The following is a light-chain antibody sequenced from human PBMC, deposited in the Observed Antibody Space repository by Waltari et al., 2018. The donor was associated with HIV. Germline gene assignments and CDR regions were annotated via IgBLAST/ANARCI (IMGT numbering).Light chain of an antibody. CDR2: WAS. J-gene: IGKJ1*01. Sequence: DIVMTQSPDSLAVSLGERATINCKSSQSVLYSSNNKNYLAWYQQKPGQPPKLLYWASTRESGVPDRFSGSGSGTAFTLTISSLQAEDVAVYYCQQYYTTPRTFGQGTKVEIK. CDR1: QSVLYSSNNKNY. V-gene: IGKV4-1*01. CDR3: QQYYTTPRT.